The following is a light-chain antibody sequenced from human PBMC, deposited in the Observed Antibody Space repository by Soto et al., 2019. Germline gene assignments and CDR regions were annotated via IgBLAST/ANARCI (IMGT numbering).Light chain of an antibody. J-gene: IGKJ4*01. CDR1: HSVITN. V-gene: IGKV3-15*01. CDR2: GAS. Sequence: EIVMTQSPATLFVSPGERVTLSCRASHSVITNLAWYQHKPGQAPRLLIYGASTRAAGIQARFSGSGSGTEFTLTISSLESEDFVFYYCQQYNDWHLPTFGGGNKVEIK. CDR3: QQYNDWHLPT.